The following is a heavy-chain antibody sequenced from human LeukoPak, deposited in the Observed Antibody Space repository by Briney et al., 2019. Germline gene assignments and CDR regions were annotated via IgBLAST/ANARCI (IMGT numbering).Heavy chain of an antibody. Sequence: GASVKVSCKASGYTFTSYYMHWVRQASGQGLEWMGWMNPNSGNTGYAQKFQGRFTMTWDTSITTAYMELSSLRSEDTAVYYCAREYRHQPDWGQGTLVTVSS. D-gene: IGHD5-12*01. CDR2: MNPNSGNT. J-gene: IGHJ4*02. V-gene: IGHV1-8*02. CDR3: AREYRHQPD. CDR1: GYTFTSYY.